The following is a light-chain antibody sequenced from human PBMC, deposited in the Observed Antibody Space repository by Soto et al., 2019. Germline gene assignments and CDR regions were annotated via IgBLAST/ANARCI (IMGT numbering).Light chain of an antibody. J-gene: IGLJ1*01. Sequence: QSALTQPASVSGSPGQPITISCTGTSSDVGSFDSVAWYQHNPGKAPKLLIYDVSNRPSGVSSRFSCSKSGNTASLSISGLQTEDEANYYCSSFTTSSTLVFGTGTKLTVL. CDR3: SSFTTSSTLV. CDR1: SSDVGSFDS. V-gene: IGLV2-14*01. CDR2: DVS.